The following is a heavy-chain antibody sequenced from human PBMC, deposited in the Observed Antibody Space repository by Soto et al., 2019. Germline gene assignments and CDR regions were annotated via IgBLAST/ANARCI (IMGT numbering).Heavy chain of an antibody. Sequence: QVQLVQSGAEVKKPGASVKVSCKASGYTFTSYGISWVRQAPGQGLGWMGWISAYNGNTSYAQKLQGRVTITTDTCASTAYRELRCLRSDDTAIYYCARDLAAGNCDYWAQETLVTVSS. D-gene: IGHD6-13*01. V-gene: IGHV1-18*01. CDR3: ARDLAAGNCDY. CDR1: GYTFTSYG. CDR2: ISAYNGNT. J-gene: IGHJ4*02.